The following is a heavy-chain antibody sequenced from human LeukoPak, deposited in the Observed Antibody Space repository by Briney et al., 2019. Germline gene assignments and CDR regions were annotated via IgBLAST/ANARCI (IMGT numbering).Heavy chain of an antibody. V-gene: IGHV3-9*01. J-gene: IGHJ3*01. CDR1: GFTFDDYA. CDR3: AKEMATIRAFDF. CDR2: ISWNSGSI. Sequence: PGRSLRLSCAASGFTFDDYAMHWVRQAPGKGLEWVSGISWNSGSIGYADSVKGRFTISRDNSKITLYLQMNSLRAEDTAVYYCAKEMATIRAFDFWGQGTMVTVSS. D-gene: IGHD5-24*01.